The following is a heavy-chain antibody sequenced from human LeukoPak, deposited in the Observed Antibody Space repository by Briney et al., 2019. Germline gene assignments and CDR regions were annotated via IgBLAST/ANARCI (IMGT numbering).Heavy chain of an antibody. CDR2: ISSSGSTI. V-gene: IGHV3-11*04. Sequence: GGSLRLSCAASGFTFSSYAMSWIRQAPGKGLEWVSYISSSGSTIYYADSVKGRFTISRDNAKNSLYLQMNSLRAEDTAVYYCARAVGEYSYGLTWDLYYFDYWGQGTLVTVSS. CDR1: GFTFSSYA. CDR3: ARAVGEYSYGLTWDLYYFDY. D-gene: IGHD5-18*01. J-gene: IGHJ4*02.